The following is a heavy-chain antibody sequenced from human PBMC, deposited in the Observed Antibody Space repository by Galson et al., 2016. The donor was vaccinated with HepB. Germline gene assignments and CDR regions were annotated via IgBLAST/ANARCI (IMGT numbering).Heavy chain of an antibody. CDR1: GFTFNTYS. D-gene: IGHD3-9*01. CDR2: ISGTSTYI. J-gene: IGHJ4*02. CDR3: ARDLRGMIRFFDWSTHFDS. Sequence: SLRLSCAASGFTFNTYSMNCVRQAPGKGLEWVSSISGTSTYIYYADSVKGRFTISRDNAKNSLYLQMNNVRAEDTAVYYCARDLRGMIRFFDWSTHFDSWGQGTLVTVSS. V-gene: IGHV3-21*01.